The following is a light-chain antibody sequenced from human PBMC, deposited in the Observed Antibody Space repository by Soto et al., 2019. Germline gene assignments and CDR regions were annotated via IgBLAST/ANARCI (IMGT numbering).Light chain of an antibody. CDR3: SSHTTYSTRI. J-gene: IGLJ1*01. CDR2: EVS. V-gene: IGLV2-14*01. CDR1: SSDIGSYNY. Sequence: ALTQPASVSVSPGQSIGISCTGTSSDIGSYNYVSWYQQHPGKAPKLIIHEVSNRPSGISDHFSGSKSGNTASLTISGLQADDEADYYCSSHTTYSTRIFGTGTKVTVL.